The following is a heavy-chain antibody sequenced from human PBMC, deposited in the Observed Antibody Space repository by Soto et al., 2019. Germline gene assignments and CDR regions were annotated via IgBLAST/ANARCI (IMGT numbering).Heavy chain of an antibody. CDR3: ARHELRLRNSGSFYNAHFDP. CDR1: GGSIIVASSIYY. CDR2: ISYSGAT. D-gene: IGHD1-26*01. V-gene: IGHV4-39*01. Sequence: DTLSLTCSVSGGSIIVASSIYYCFLILQPPVNWLEWIASISYSGATFHNPSLKSRVTISTDKSKNQFSLQLSSVTAGDTAVYFCARHELRLRNSGSFYNAHFDPWGQGALVTVSS. J-gene: IGHJ5*02.